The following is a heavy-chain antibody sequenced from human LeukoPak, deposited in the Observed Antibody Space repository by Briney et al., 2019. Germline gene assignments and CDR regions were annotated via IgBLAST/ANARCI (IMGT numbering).Heavy chain of an antibody. CDR2: IYYSGST. CDR1: GGSTSSYY. J-gene: IGHJ4*02. Sequence: NPSETLSLTCTVSGGSTSSYYWSWIRQPPGKGLEWIGYIYYSGSTNYNPSLKSRVTISVDTSKNQFSLKLSSVTAADTAVYYCARGRRYYDSSGLFDYWGQGTLVTVSS. CDR3: ARGRRYYDSSGLFDY. V-gene: IGHV4-59*01. D-gene: IGHD3-22*01.